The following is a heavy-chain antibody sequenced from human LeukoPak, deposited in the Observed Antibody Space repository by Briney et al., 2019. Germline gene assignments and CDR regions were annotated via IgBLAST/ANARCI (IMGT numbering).Heavy chain of an antibody. CDR2: IYPGDSDT. CDR3: ARPKYNWNDQDAFDI. CDR1: GYSFTSYW. V-gene: IGHV5-51*01. J-gene: IGHJ3*02. Sequence: GESLKISCKGSGYSFTSYWIGWVRQMPGKGLEWMGIIYPGDSDTRYSPSFQGQVTISADKSISTAYLQWSSLKASDTAMYYCARPKYNWNDQDAFDIWGQGTVVIVSS. D-gene: IGHD1-1*01.